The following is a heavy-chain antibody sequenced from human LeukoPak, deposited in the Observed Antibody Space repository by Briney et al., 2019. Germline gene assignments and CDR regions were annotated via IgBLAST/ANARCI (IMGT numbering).Heavy chain of an antibody. V-gene: IGHV3-7*01. Sequence: PGGSLRLSCEASGFTFSSYSMNWVRQAPGKGLEWVANIKQDGSEKYYVDSVKGRFTISRDNAKNSMYLQMNSLRAEDTAVYYCARDEIYYDILTGYRHFDYWGQGTLVTVFS. D-gene: IGHD3-9*01. J-gene: IGHJ4*02. CDR3: ARDEIYYDILTGYRHFDY. CDR2: IKQDGSEK. CDR1: GFTFSSYS.